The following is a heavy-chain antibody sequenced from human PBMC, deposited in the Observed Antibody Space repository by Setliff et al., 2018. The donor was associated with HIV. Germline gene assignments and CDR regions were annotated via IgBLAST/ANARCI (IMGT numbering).Heavy chain of an antibody. CDR1: GFTFSNSA. V-gene: IGHV3-30*04. CDR2: ISYDGRNK. Sequence: PGGSLRLSCAASGFTFSNSAMHWVRQAPGKGLGWVAGISYDGRNKYYTGSVKGRFTISRDNSKNTLYLQMNSLRAEDSAVYFCARAGRRHYYGSGSYAVFDYWGQGIVVTVSS. J-gene: IGHJ4*02. D-gene: IGHD3-10*01. CDR3: ARAGRRHYYGSGSYAVFDY.